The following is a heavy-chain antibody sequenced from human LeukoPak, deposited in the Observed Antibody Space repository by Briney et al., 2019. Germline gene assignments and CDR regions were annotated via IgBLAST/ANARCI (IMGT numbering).Heavy chain of an antibody. CDR1: GYTFTSYG. D-gene: IGHD3-22*01. Sequence: ASVKVSCKASGYTFTSYGISWVRQAPGKGLEWMGGFDPEDGETIYAQKFQGRVTMTEDTSTDTAYMELSSLRSEDTAVYYCATGYDSSGYYFDYWGQGTLVTVSS. CDR3: ATGYDSSGYYFDY. V-gene: IGHV1-24*01. CDR2: FDPEDGET. J-gene: IGHJ4*02.